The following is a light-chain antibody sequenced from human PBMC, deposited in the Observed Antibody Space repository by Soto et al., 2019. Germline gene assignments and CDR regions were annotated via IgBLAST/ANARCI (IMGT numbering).Light chain of an antibody. CDR2: GAS. Sequence: IVLTQSPGTLSLSPGERATLSCGASQSVSSHYLAWYQQRPGQAPRLLIYGASSRATGVPDRFSGSGSGTDFTLTISRLGPDDFAVYYCQQYGSSPLTFGGGTKVEIK. J-gene: IGKJ4*01. CDR3: QQYGSSPLT. V-gene: IGKV3-20*01. CDR1: QSVSSHY.